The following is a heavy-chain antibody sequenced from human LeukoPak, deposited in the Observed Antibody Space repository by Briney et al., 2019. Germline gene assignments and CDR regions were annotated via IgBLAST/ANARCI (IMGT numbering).Heavy chain of an antibody. D-gene: IGHD2-8*01. CDR1: GFTFSSYA. CDR3: ARALGVSGAFDI. CDR2: ISYDGSNK. J-gene: IGHJ3*02. Sequence: GGSLRLSCAASGFTFSSYAMHWVRQAPGKGLEWVAVISYDGSNKYYADSVKGRFTISRDNSKNTLYLQMNSLRAEDTAVYYCARALGVSGAFDIWGQGTMVTVSS. V-gene: IGHV3-30-3*01.